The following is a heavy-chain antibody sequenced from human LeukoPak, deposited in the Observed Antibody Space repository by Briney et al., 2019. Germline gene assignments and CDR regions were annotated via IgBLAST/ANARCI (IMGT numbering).Heavy chain of an antibody. D-gene: IGHD2-2*01. V-gene: IGHV3-23*01. Sequence: GGSLRLSCAASGFTFSSHALSWVRHAPGKGLAWVSSLSGSGYNTYYADSVKGRFTISRDNSKNTVYLQMNSLRAEDTAVYYCAKDPYGTRYFDYWGQGTLVTVSS. CDR1: GFTFSSHA. CDR2: LSGSGYNT. CDR3: AKDPYGTRYFDY. J-gene: IGHJ4*02.